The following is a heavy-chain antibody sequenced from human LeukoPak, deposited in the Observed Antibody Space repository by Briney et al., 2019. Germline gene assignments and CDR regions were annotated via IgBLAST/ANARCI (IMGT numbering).Heavy chain of an antibody. CDR1: GFTVSSNY. J-gene: IGHJ6*02. Sequence: PGGSLRLSCAASGFTVSSNYMSWVRQAPGKGLEWVSVIYSGGSTYYADSVKGRFTISRDNSKNTLYLQKNSLRAEDTAVYYCAREDGKYYYYGMDVWGQGTTVTVSS. CDR3: AREDGKYYYYGMDV. V-gene: IGHV3-53*01. CDR2: IYSGGST.